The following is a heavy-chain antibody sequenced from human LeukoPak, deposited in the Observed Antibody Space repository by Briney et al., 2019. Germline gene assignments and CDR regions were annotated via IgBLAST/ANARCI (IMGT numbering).Heavy chain of an antibody. CDR2: VSSSGGTT. CDR3: AKNGDRGAYCSGGSCYPYYYYYMDV. Sequence: GGSLRLSCAASGFTFSSYGMSWVRQAPGKGLEWVSAVSSSGGTTYYADSVKGRFTISRDNSKNTLSLQMNSLRAEDTAIYYCAKNGDRGAYCSGGSCYPYYYYYMDVWGKGTTVTVSS. D-gene: IGHD2-15*01. CDR1: GFTFSSYG. V-gene: IGHV3-23*01. J-gene: IGHJ6*03.